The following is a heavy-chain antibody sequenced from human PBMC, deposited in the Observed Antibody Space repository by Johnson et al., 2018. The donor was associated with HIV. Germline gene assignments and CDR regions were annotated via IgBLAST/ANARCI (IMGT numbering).Heavy chain of an antibody. CDR1: GFTFSDYY. V-gene: IGHV3-11*01. J-gene: IGHJ3*01. Sequence: QVQLVESGGGLVKPGGSLRLSCAASGFTFSDYYMSWIRQAPGKGLEWVSYITSTGITVYYAASVKGRFTISRDDSKNTLYLQLNSLKTEDTAVYYCATGRASVWGQGTMVTVSS. CDR2: ITSTGITV. CDR3: ATGRASV.